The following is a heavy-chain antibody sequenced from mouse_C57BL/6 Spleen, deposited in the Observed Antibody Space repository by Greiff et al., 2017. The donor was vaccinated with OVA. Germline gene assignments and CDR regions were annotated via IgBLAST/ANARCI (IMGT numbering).Heavy chain of an antibody. Sequence: EVKLVESGGGLGQPKGSLKLSCAASGFTFNTYAMHWFRRAPGKGWDWVARVRSKSSNYATYYADSVKDRVTISRDDSQSMLYLQMNNLTTEDTAMYYCVSGDYDVLMDDWGKGTSVTVSS. V-gene: IGHV10-3*01. J-gene: IGHJ4*01. CDR3: VSGDYDVLMDD. CDR2: VRSKSSNYAT. CDR1: GFTFNTYA. D-gene: IGHD2-3*01.